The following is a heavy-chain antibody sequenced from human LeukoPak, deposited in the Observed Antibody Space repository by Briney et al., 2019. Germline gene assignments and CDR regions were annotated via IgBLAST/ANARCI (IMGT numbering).Heavy chain of an antibody. CDR2: IKQDGSEK. Sequence: PGGSLRLSCAASGFTFSSYWMSWVRQAPGKGLEWVANIKQDGSEKYYVDSVKGRFTISRDNAKNSLYLQMNSLRAEDTAVYYCARDSRLRYYSPYYFDYWGQGTLVTVSS. CDR1: GFTFSSYW. D-gene: IGHD3-9*01. V-gene: IGHV3-7*01. CDR3: ARDSRLRYYSPYYFDY. J-gene: IGHJ4*02.